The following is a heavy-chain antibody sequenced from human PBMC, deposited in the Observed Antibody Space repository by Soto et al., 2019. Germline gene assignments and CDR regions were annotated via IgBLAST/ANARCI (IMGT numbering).Heavy chain of an antibody. CDR1: GFTFTSYS. CDR2: ITASTTTI. V-gene: IGHV3-48*02. Sequence: GGSLRLSCAGSGFTFTSYSVNWVRLAPGKGLEWVSFITASTTTIYYADSVKGRFTISRDNAKNSVYLQMNSLRDEDTAVYYCARDGRRGYDMDVWGQGTTVTVSS. CDR3: ARDGRRGYDMDV. D-gene: IGHD1-1*01. J-gene: IGHJ6*02.